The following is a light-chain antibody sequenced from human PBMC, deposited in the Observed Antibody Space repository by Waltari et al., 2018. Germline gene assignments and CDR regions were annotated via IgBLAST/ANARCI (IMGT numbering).Light chain of an antibody. CDR2: HAS. V-gene: IGKV3-20*01. Sequence: EIVLTQSPGTLSLSPGEGATLSCRASQSVNGALAWYQQKPGQAPRLLIYHASNRATGIPDRFSGSGSGTDFSLTISGLEPEDFAVYYCQHYLRLPVTFGQGTKVEI. CDR3: QHYLRLPVT. J-gene: IGKJ1*01. CDR1: QSVNGA.